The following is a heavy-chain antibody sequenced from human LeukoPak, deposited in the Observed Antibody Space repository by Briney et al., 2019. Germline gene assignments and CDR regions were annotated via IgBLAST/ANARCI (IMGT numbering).Heavy chain of an antibody. J-gene: IGHJ6*02. V-gene: IGHV3-33*01. CDR2: IWYDGSNK. CDR1: GFTFSSYG. CDR3: ARDHRGSIFGVVMNYYCYGMDV. Sequence: PGGSLRLSCAASGFTFSSYGMHWVRQAPGKGLEWVAVIWYDGSNKYYADSVKGRFTISRDNSKNTLYLQMNSLRAEDTAVYYCARDHRGSIFGVVMNYYCYGMDVWGQGTTVTVSS. D-gene: IGHD3-3*01.